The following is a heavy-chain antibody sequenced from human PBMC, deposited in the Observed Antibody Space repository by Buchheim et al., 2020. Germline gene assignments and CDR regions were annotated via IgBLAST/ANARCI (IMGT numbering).Heavy chain of an antibody. CDR3: ASTVTTDYYYYYGMDV. D-gene: IGHD4-11*01. CDR1: GDTFSSYS. CDR2: IIPIFRTP. V-gene: IGHV1-69*01. J-gene: IGHJ6*02. Sequence: QVQVVQSGAEVKRPGSSVKVSCKASGDTFSSYSFSWVRQAPGQGLEWVGGIIPIFRTPNYAQKFQGRVTITADESTSTSYMELSSLRSDDTAVYYCASTVTTDYYYYYGMDVWGQGTT.